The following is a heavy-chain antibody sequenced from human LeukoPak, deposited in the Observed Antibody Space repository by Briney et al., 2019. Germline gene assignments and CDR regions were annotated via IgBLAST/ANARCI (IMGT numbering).Heavy chain of an antibody. Sequence: GGSLRLSCAASGFTFSSYEMNWVRQAPGKGLEWVSYISSSGSTIYYADSVKGRFTISRDNAKNSLYLQMNSLRAEDTALYYCAKPQEADLWVPDYWGQGTLVTVSS. V-gene: IGHV3-48*03. CDR2: ISSSGSTI. D-gene: IGHD3-3*01. CDR1: GFTFSSYE. J-gene: IGHJ4*02. CDR3: AKPQEADLWVPDY.